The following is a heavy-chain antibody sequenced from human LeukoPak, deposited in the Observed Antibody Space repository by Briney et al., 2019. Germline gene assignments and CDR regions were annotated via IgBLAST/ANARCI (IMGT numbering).Heavy chain of an antibody. V-gene: IGHV1-46*01. CDR2: INPSGGST. Sequence: ASVKVSCKASGYTFTSYYMHWVRQAPGQGLEWMGIINPSGGSTSYAQKFQGRVTMTRDMSTSTVYMELSSLRSEDTAVYYCASPGGVTAMVMRYWGQGTLVTVSS. CDR3: ASPGGVTAMVMRY. D-gene: IGHD5-18*01. CDR1: GYTFTSYY. J-gene: IGHJ4*02.